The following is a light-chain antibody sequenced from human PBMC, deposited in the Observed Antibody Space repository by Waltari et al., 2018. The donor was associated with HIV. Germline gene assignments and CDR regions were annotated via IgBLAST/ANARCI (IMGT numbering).Light chain of an antibody. Sequence: SALTQPASVSGSPGQSITISCPGTSSDVGAYNLVSWYQQHPGKAPKFIIYEVNKRPSEVSIRFSGSKSGNTASLTISGLQAEDEADYYCCSYAGRSTLEVFGGGTKVTVL. CDR1: SSDVGAYNL. CDR2: EVN. V-gene: IGLV2-23*02. CDR3: CSYAGRSTLEV. J-gene: IGLJ2*01.